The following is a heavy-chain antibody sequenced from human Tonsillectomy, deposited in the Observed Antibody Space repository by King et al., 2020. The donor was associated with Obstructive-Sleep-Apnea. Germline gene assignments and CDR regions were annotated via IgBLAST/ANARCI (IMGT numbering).Heavy chain of an antibody. D-gene: IGHD6-19*01. Sequence: VQLVESGGGLVQPGGSLRLSCAASGFTFSNYWMSWVRQAPGKGLEWVANIKQDGSEKYYVDSVKGRFSISRDNAKNSLYLQMNSLRAEDTAVYYCARDSSSGWKPRFDYWGQGIQVTVSS. CDR2: IKQDGSEK. CDR1: GFTFSNYW. V-gene: IGHV3-7*03. CDR3: ARDSSSGWKPRFDY. J-gene: IGHJ4*02.